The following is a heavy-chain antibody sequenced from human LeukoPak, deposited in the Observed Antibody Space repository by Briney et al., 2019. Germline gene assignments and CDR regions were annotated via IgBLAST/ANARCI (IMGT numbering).Heavy chain of an antibody. D-gene: IGHD1-26*01. J-gene: IGHJ4*02. CDR3: ARISGSRAWDFDY. Sequence: GRSLRLSCSASAFTFSSYAMSWVRQAPGKGLEWVSTIHGIRDTTYYGDTVKGRFTISRDNSKNTLFLQMNSLRAEDTAVYYCARISGSRAWDFDYWGQGTLVTVSS. V-gene: IGHV3-23*01. CDR2: IHGIRDTT. CDR1: AFTFSSYA.